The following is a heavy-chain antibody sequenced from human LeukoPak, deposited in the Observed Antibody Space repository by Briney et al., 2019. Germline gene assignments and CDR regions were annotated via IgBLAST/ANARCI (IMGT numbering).Heavy chain of an antibody. CDR3: ARVVPPGYYYYYMDV. Sequence: GGSLSLSCAASGFTFSSYSMNWVRQAPGKGLEWVSYISTSSSTIYISSSSSTIYYADSVKGRFTISRDNAKNSLYLQMNSLRAEDTAVYYCARVVPPGYYYYYMDVWGKGTTVTVSS. CDR1: GFTFSSYS. J-gene: IGHJ6*03. V-gene: IGHV3-48*01. CDR2: ISTSSSTIYISSSSSTI.